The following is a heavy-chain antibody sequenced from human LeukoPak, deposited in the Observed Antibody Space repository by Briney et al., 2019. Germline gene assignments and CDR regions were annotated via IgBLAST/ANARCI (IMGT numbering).Heavy chain of an antibody. CDR1: GFTFSSYS. CDR3: TKVRAYDDSGNPYWHFDL. CDR2: ISTSGDTT. J-gene: IGHJ2*01. V-gene: IGHV3-23*01. D-gene: IGHD3-10*01. Sequence: GGSLRLSCAVSGFTFSSYSMNWVRQAPGKVLEWISAISTSGDTTYYADSVKGRFTISRDNSKNTLYLQMNSLRAEDTAVYYCTKVRAYDDSGNPYWHFDLWGRGTLVTVSS.